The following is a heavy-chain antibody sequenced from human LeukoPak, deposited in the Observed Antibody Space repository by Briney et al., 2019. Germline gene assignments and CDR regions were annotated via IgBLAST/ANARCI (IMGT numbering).Heavy chain of an antibody. J-gene: IGHJ5*02. V-gene: IGHV5-51*01. CDR1: GYNFTNFW. D-gene: IGHD3-22*01. CDR3: ARRNYYDSSGYQINWFDP. Sequence: GESLKISCKGSGYNFTNFWIGWVRQMSGKGLEWMGIIYPGDSDTKYSPSFQGQVTISADKSISTAYLQWSSLKASDTAMYYCARRNYYDSSGYQINWFDPWGQGTLVTVSS. CDR2: IYPGDSDT.